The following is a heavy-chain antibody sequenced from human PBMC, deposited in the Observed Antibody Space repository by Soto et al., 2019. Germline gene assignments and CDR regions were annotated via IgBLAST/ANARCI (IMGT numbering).Heavy chain of an antibody. CDR1: GGTFSSYA. CDR2: IIPIFGTA. V-gene: IGHV1-69*13. Sequence: ASVKVSCKASGGTFSSYAISWVRQAPGQGLEWMGGIIPIFGTANYAQKFQGRVTITADESTSTAYMELSSLRSEDTAVYYCARAEDIVLVPAAKNWFDPWGQGTLVTVSS. J-gene: IGHJ5*02. D-gene: IGHD2-2*01. CDR3: ARAEDIVLVPAAKNWFDP.